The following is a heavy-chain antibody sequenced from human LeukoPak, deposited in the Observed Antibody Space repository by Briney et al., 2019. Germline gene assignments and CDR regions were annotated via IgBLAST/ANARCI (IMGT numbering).Heavy chain of an antibody. CDR1: GFIFSGSA. Sequence: GGSLRLSCAASGFIFSGSAMHWVRQAPGKGLEYVSAISSNGGSTYYADSVKGRFTISRDNSKNTLYLQMSSLRAEDTAVYYCVKDVGSGYYYYGMDVWGQGTTVTVSS. CDR2: ISSNGGST. CDR3: VKDVGSGYYYYGMDV. D-gene: IGHD3-10*01. V-gene: IGHV3-64D*09. J-gene: IGHJ6*02.